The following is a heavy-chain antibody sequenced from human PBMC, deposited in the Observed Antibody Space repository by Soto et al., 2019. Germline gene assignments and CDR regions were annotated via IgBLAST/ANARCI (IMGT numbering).Heavy chain of an antibody. J-gene: IGHJ6*02. D-gene: IGHD1-26*01. CDR1: GFTFSSYS. Sequence: LRLSCAASGFTFSSYSMNWVRQAPGKGLEWVSSISSSSSYIYYADSVKGRFTISRDNAKNSLYLQMNSLRAGDTAVYYCARGGFLGTSYYYGMDVWGQGTTVTVSS. CDR2: ISSSSSYI. CDR3: ARGGFLGTSYYYGMDV. V-gene: IGHV3-21*01.